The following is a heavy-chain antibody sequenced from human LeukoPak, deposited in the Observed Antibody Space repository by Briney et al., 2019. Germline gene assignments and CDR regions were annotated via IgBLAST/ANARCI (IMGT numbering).Heavy chain of an antibody. CDR3: ARERSQRYSDYESISYVY. D-gene: IGHD5-12*01. J-gene: IGHJ4*02. CDR1: GFTFSSYA. Sequence: PGGSLRLSCAASGFTFSSYAMSWVRQAPGKGLEWVSAISESGGRTYYADSVKGRFTISRDNSKNTLYLQMNNLRAEDTAVYYCARERSQRYSDYESISYVYWGQGTLVTVSS. V-gene: IGHV3-23*01. CDR2: ISESGGRT.